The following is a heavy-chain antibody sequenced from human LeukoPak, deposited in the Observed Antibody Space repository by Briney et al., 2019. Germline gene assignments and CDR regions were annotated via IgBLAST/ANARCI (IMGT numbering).Heavy chain of an antibody. Sequence: GGSLRLSCAASGFTFSTYGMHWVRQAPGKGLEWMAFIQYIGGIKYSADTANGRFTISRDNSKKTLYLQMNSLRAEDTAVYYCAKVKSGNYNGFDYWGQGTLVTVSS. J-gene: IGHJ4*02. V-gene: IGHV3-30*02. CDR2: IQYIGGIK. CDR1: GFTFSTYG. CDR3: AKVKSGNYNGFDY. D-gene: IGHD1-26*01.